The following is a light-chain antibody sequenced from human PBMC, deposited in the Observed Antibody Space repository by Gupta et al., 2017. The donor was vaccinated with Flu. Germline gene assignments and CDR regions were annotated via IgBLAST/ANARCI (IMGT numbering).Light chain of an antibody. CDR3: KNWQSGAWV. J-gene: IGLJ3*02. CDR2: YMSDSDK. Sequence: QAVLAQPSSLSASPGASASLTCTLRGGINVGTYRIYWHQQKPGSPPQSLLRYMSDSDKQQGSGVPSRFSGSKDASATAAIILISGGEAEDDYYYSCKNWQSGAWVFGGGTRLTVL. V-gene: IGLV5-45*03. CDR1: GGINVGTYR.